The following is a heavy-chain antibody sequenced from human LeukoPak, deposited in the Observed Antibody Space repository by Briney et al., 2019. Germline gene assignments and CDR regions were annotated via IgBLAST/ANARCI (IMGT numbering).Heavy chain of an antibody. D-gene: IGHD1-26*01. CDR3: ARADIVGATNAFDI. CDR1: GYSFSSYW. V-gene: IGHV5-10-1*01. Sequence: GESLKISCKGSGYSFSSYWINWVRQMPGKGLEWMGRIDPSDSYTNYNPSFQGHVTISADKSISTAYLQWSSPMASDTAMYYCARADIVGATNAFDIWGQGTMVTVSS. J-gene: IGHJ3*02. CDR2: IDPSDSYT.